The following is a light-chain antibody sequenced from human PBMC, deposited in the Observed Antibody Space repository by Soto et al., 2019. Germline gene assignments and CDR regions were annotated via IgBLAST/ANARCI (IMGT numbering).Light chain of an antibody. J-gene: IGLJ2*01. CDR1: SSDVGDYNY. Sequence: QSALTQPASVSGSPGQSITISCTGTSSDVGDYNYVSWYQQHPGKAPKHMIYDVSNRPSGVSNRLSGANYSYTASLTISGPQPEDEDDYYYSSYKSSSPPLVFGGGTKLTVL. V-gene: IGLV2-14*03. CDR2: DVS. CDR3: SSYKSSSPPLV.